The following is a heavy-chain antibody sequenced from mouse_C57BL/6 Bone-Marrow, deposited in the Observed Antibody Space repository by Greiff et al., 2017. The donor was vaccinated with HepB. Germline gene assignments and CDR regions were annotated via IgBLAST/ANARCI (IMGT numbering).Heavy chain of an antibody. J-gene: IGHJ4*01. D-gene: IGHD1-1*01. CDR2: ISYSGST. CDR1: GYSITSGYD. CDR3: ASTSSSYAMDY. Sequence: DVQLVESGPGMVKPSQSLSLTCTVTGYSITSGYDWHWIRHFPGNKLEWMGYISYSGSTNYNPSLKSRISITHDTSKNHFFLKLNSVTTEDTATYYCASTSSSYAMDYWGQGTSVTVSS. V-gene: IGHV3-1*01.